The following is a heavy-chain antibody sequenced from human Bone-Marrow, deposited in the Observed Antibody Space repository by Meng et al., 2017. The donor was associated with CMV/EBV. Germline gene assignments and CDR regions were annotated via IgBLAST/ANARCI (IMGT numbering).Heavy chain of an antibody. CDR1: GEPISRDSYF. Sequence: GPRRLSCDVSGEPISRDSYFWGWIRQPPGKGLEWIASVYYSGSTFYNPSLRSRATITKETSKNQFSLKLSSVTAADTAVDYCARDLRKGLRRGGDDYFDYWGQGTLVTVSS. CDR2: VYYSGST. CDR3: ARDLRKGLRRGGDDYFDY. J-gene: IGHJ4*02. D-gene: IGHD3-16*01. V-gene: IGHV4-39*07.